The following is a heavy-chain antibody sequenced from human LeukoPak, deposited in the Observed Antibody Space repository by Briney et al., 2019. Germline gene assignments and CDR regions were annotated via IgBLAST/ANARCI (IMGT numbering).Heavy chain of an antibody. J-gene: IGHJ4*02. CDR3: ARDLRHCTGGSCSHSFDY. CDR1: GGSISSYY. V-gene: IGHV4-4*07. CDR2: IYTSGST. Sequence: PSETLSLTCTVSGGSISSYYWSWIRQPAGKGLEWIGRIYTSGSTNYNPSLKSRVTMSVDTSKNQFSLKLSSVTAADTAVYYCARDLRHCTGGSCSHSFDYWGQGTLVAVSS. D-gene: IGHD2-15*01.